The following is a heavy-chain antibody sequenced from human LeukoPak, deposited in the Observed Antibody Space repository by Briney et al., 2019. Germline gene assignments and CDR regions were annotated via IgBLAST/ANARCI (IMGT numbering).Heavy chain of an antibody. J-gene: IGHJ6*03. CDR3: ASPNVDTAMSDKYYYYYYMDV. V-gene: IGHV4-39*01. D-gene: IGHD5-18*01. CDR1: GGSISSSSYY. Sequence: PSETLSLTCTVSGGSISSSSYYWGWIRQPPGKGLEWIGSIYYSGSTYYNPSLKSRVTISVDTSKNQFSLKLSSVPAADTAVYYCASPNVDTAMSDKYYYYYYMDVWGKGTTVTVSS. CDR2: IYYSGST.